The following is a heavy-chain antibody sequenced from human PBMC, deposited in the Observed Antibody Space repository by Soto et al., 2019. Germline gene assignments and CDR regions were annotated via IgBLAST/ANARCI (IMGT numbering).Heavy chain of an antibody. CDR3: ARGDRSYYYDSSGYYPFLDY. V-gene: IGHV1-69*13. Sequence: ASVKVSCKASGGTFSSYAISWVRQAPGQGLEWMGGIIPIFGTANYAQKFQGRVTITADESTSTAYMELSSLRSEDTAVYYCARGDRSYYYDSSGYYPFLDYWGQGTLVTVSS. J-gene: IGHJ4*02. CDR1: GGTFSSYA. D-gene: IGHD3-22*01. CDR2: IIPIFGTA.